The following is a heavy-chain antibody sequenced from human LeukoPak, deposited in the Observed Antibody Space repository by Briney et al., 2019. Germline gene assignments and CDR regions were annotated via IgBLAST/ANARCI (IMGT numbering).Heavy chain of an antibody. CDR3: AXDTPPEGVWGSKYYFDY. J-gene: IGHJ4*02. Sequence: PGGSLRLSCAASGFTFSSYAMSWVRQAPGKGLEWVSAISGSGGSTYYADSVKGRFTISRDNSKNTLYLQMNSLRAENTAVYYCAXDTPPEGVWGSKYYFDYWGQGTLVTVSS. CDR2: ISGSGGST. D-gene: IGHD6-13*01. CDR1: GFTFSSYA. V-gene: IGHV3-23*01.